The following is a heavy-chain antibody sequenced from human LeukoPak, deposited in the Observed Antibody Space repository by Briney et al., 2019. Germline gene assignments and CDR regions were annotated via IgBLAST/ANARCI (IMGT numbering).Heavy chain of an antibody. D-gene: IGHD5-12*01. CDR2: MNPNSGNT. CDR3: ARGPRTLIVATMKYYYHYYYLDV. Sequence: ASVKVSCKASGYTFTSYDINWVRQATGQGLEWMGWMNPNSGNTGYAQKFQGRVTITRNTSISTAYMELSSLRSEDTAVYYCARGPRTLIVATMKYYYHYYYLDVWGKGTTVTVSS. J-gene: IGHJ6*03. V-gene: IGHV1-8*03. CDR1: GYTFTSYD.